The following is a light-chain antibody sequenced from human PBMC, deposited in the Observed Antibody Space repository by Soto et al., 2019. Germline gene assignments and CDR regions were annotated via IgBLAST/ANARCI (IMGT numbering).Light chain of an antibody. Sequence: QSALTQPPSASGSPGQSVTISCTGTNGDVGGYNNDSWYQQYPGKAHRLLIYEVTKRSSVAPDRFSVSNSGNSDYLTICGLQAEDEDDYYGSSFAGSAKGVFGGGTQLTVL. J-gene: IGLJ3*02. CDR3: SSFAGSAKGV. V-gene: IGLV2-8*01. CDR1: NGDVGGYNN. CDR2: EVT.